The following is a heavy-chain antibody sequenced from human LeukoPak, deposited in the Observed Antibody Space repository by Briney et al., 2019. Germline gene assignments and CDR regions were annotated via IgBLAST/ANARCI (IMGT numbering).Heavy chain of an antibody. CDR1: GGSISSSSYY. V-gene: IGHV4-39*02. D-gene: IGHD3-9*01. J-gene: IGHJ6*03. Sequence: SETLSLTCTVSGGSISSSSYYWGWIRQPPGKGLEWIGSIYYSGSTYYNPSLKSRVTISVDTSKNQFSLKLSSVTAADTAVYYCARESHGYDILTGYYKSYYYYYYMDVWGKGTTVTVSS. CDR3: ARESHGYDILTGYYKSYYYYYYMDV. CDR2: IYYSGST.